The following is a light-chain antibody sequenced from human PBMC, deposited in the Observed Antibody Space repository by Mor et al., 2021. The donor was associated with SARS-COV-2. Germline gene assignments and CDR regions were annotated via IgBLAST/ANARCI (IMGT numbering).Light chain of an antibody. V-gene: IGLV1-51*01. CDR2: EVT. J-gene: IGLJ3*02. CDR3: GTWDSSLSVGV. Sequence: YQHLPDKAPKLMIYEVTKRPSGVSDRFSGSRSGNTASLGITGLQTGDEADYYCGTWDSSLSVGVFGGGT.